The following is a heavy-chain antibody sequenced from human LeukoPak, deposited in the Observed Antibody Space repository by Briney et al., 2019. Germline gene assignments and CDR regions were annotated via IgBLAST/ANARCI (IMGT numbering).Heavy chain of an antibody. D-gene: IGHD3-16*01. CDR3: ARSRGGYGDYGSWFDP. CDR1: GGSISSYY. V-gene: IGHV4-59*01. Sequence: SETLSLTCTFSGGSISSYYWSWIRQPAGKALEWLGYIHYSGSTKYNPSLKSRVTISVDTSENQFSLTLNSVTAADTAVYYCARSRGGYGDYGSWFDPWGQGILVTVSS. CDR2: IHYSGST. J-gene: IGHJ5*02.